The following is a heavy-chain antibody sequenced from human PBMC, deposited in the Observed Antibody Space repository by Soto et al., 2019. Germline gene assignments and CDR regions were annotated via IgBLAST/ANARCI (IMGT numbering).Heavy chain of an antibody. CDR1: GFTFSSFG. CDR2: ISLVGSNK. V-gene: IGHV3-30*18. J-gene: IGHJ6*02. CDR3: AKDVVVGATPGLGDYYYYYGMDV. D-gene: IGHD1-26*01. Sequence: QVQLVESGGGVVQPGRSLRLSCAASGFTFSSFGMHWVRQAPGKGLEWVAVISLVGSNKYYANSVKGRFTISSDNSKNTLYLKMNSLRDEDTAVYYCAKDVVVGATPGLGDYYYYYGMDVWGQGTTVTVSS.